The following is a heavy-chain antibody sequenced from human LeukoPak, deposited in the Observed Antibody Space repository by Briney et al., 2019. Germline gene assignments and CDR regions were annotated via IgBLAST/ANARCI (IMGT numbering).Heavy chain of an antibody. Sequence: ASVKVCCKSSGYTFTVYYMHWMRQAPGQGLERMGLINLNSGGTNYEQKFQGRVPMTRDTSISTAYMELRRLRSDDTAVYYCARGGSTVTTENWFDPWGQGTLVTVSS. V-gene: IGHV1-2*02. CDR1: GYTFTVYY. D-gene: IGHD4-17*01. CDR2: INLNSGGT. J-gene: IGHJ5*02. CDR3: ARGGSTVTTENWFDP.